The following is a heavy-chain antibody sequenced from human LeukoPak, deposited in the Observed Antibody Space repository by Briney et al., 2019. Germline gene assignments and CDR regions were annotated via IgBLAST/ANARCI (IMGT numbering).Heavy chain of an antibody. CDR2: IKQDGSEK. J-gene: IGHJ3*02. CDR1: GFTFSSHW. V-gene: IGHV3-7*01. CDR3: ASMTHSSAFDI. Sequence: PGGSLRLSCAASGFTFSSHWMSWVRQAPGKGLEWVANIKQDGSEKYYVDSVKGRFTISRDNAKNSLYLQMNSLRAEDTAVYYCASMTHSSAFDIWGQGTMVTVSS. D-gene: IGHD2/OR15-2a*01.